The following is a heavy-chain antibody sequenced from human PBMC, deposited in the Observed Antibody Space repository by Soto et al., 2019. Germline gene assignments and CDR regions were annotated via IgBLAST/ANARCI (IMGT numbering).Heavy chain of an antibody. CDR2: INPNSGGT. V-gene: IGHV1-2*04. J-gene: IGHJ6*02. Sequence: GASVKVSCKASGYTFTGYYMHWVRQAPGQGLEWMGWINPNSGGTNYAQKFQGWVTMTRDTSISTAYMELSRLRSDDTAVYYCAREQLVLGWYYYGMDVWGQGTTVTVSS. D-gene: IGHD6-6*01. CDR3: AREQLVLGWYYYGMDV. CDR1: GYTFTGYY.